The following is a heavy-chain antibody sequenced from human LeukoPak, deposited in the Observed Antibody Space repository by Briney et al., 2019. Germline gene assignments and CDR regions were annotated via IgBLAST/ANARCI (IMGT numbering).Heavy chain of an antibody. Sequence: ASVKVSCKASGYTFTSYGISWVRQAPGQGLEWMGWISAYNGNTNYAQKLQGRVTMTTDTSTSTAYMELRSLRSDDTAVYYCARFTTRWFGELLYYYYGMDVWGKGTAVTVSS. V-gene: IGHV1-18*04. CDR2: ISAYNGNT. CDR1: GYTFTSYG. J-gene: IGHJ6*04. CDR3: ARFTTRWFGELLYYYYGMDV. D-gene: IGHD3-10*01.